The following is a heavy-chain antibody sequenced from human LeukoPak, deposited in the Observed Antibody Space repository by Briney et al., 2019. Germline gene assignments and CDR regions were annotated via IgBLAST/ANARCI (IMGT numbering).Heavy chain of an antibody. CDR1: GGSFSGYY. J-gene: IGHJ5*02. V-gene: IGHV4-34*01. CDR3: ARVRDSGGFDP. Sequence: KPSETLSLTCAVYGGSFSGYYWSWIRQPPGKGLEWIGEINHSGSTNYNPSLKSRVTISVDTSKNQFSLELSSVTAADTAVYYCARVRDSGGFDPWGQGTLVTVSS. CDR2: INHSGST. D-gene: IGHD3-22*01.